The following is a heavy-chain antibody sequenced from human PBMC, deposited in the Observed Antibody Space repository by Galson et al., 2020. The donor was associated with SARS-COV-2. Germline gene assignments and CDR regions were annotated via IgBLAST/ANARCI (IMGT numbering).Heavy chain of an antibody. CDR1: GGAISSDNHY. CDR3: VRDPIQDDYIHGAFDV. D-gene: IGHD4-4*01. V-gene: IGHV4-39*07. J-gene: IGHJ3*01. CDR2: IFYNGNT. Sequence: SQTLSLTCTVSGGAISSDNHYWAWIRQPPGKGLEWIGNIFYNGNTYHSPSLKSRVTISVDMSKNQFSLKLTSVTAADTAIYYCVRDPIQDDYIHGAFDVWGQGTMVTVSS.